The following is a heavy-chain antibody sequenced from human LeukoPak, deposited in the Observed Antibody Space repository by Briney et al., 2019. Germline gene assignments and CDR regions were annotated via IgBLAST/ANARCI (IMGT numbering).Heavy chain of an antibody. CDR1: GFTFSSYW. CDR3: ARGMGEWLLSYYFDY. D-gene: IGHD3-3*01. CDR2: INSDGSST. V-gene: IGHV3-74*01. Sequence: GGSLRLXCAASGFTFSSYWMHWVRRAPGKGLVWVSRINSDGSSTSYADSVKGRFTISRDNAKNTLYLQMNSLRAEDTAVYYCARGMGEWLLSYYFDYWGQGTLATVSS. J-gene: IGHJ4*02.